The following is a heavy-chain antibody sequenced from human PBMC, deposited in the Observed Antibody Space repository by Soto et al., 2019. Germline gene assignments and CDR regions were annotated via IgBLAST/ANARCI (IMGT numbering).Heavy chain of an antibody. CDR1: GGSFSGYY. J-gene: IGHJ1*01. Sequence: SETLSLTCAVYGGSFSGYYWSWIRQPPGKGLEWIGEINHSGSTNYNPSLKSRVTISVDTSKNQFSLKLSSVTAADTAVYYCARDGSGSYYHPEYFQHWGQGTLVTVSS. CDR2: INHSGST. D-gene: IGHD1-26*01. CDR3: ARDGSGSYYHPEYFQH. V-gene: IGHV4-34*01.